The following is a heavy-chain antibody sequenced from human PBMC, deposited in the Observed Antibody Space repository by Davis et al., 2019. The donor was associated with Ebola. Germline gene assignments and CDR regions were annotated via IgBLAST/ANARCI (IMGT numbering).Heavy chain of an antibody. CDR3: ARGRRGYCSGGSCTYFDY. V-gene: IGHV1-69*06. D-gene: IGHD2-15*01. CDR2: IIPIFGTA. CDR1: GGTFSSYA. Sequence: SVKVSCKASGGTFSSYAISWVRQAPGQGLEWMGGIIPIFGTANYAQKFQGRVTITADKSTSTAYMELSSLRSEDTAVYYCARGRRGYCSGGSCTYFDYWGQGTLVTVSS. J-gene: IGHJ4*02.